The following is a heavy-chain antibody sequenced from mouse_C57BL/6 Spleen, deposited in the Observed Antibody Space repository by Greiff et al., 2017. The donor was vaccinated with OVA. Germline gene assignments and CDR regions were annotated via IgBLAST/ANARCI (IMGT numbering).Heavy chain of an antibody. J-gene: IGHJ3*01. CDR2: ISSGNSTI. CDR1: GFTFSDYG. CDR3: ARYFAY. V-gene: IGHV5-17*01. Sequence: DVKLVESGGGLVKPGGSLKLSCAASGFTFSDYGMHWVRQAPEKGLEWVAYISSGNSTIYYTDTVKGRFTISRDNAKNTLFLQMTSLMSEDSAMYDCARYFAYWGQGTLVTVSA.